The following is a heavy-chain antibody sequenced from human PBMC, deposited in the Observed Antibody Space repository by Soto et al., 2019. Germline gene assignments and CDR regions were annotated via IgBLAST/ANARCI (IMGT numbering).Heavy chain of an antibody. Sequence: PGGSLRLSCAASGFTFSNAWINWVRPAPGKELEWVGRIHSKTDGGTTDFAAPVKGRFAISRDDSKNMVYLQMNSLKTEDTAVHYCTTDSYLPIVKIRYVDCGRGALVTVSS. CDR3: TTDSYLPIVKIRYVD. D-gene: IGHD3-16*02. V-gene: IGHV3-15*07. J-gene: IGHJ4*01. CDR1: GFTFSNAW. CDR2: IHSKTDGGTT.